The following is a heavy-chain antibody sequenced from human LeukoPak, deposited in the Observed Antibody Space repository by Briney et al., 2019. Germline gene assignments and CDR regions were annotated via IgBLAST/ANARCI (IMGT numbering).Heavy chain of an antibody. V-gene: IGHV4-4*07. CDR3: ARVDLRAAYFDY. CDR1: GGSISSYY. J-gene: IGHJ4*02. Sequence: PSETLTLTCTVSGGSISSYYWSWIRQPAGKGLEWIGRIYTSGSTGYNPSLKSRVTMSVDTSKNQFSLKLSSVTAADTAVYYCARVDLRAAYFDYWGQGTLVTVSS. D-gene: IGHD2-15*01. CDR2: IYTSGST.